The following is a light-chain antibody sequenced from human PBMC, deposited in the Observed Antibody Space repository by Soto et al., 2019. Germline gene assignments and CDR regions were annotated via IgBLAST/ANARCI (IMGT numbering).Light chain of an antibody. J-gene: IGLJ1*01. CDR3: SSYTSINTEV. CDR2: DVS. Sequence: QSALTQPASVSGSPGQSFTISCTGTSRDMGGYKYVSWYQQNPDKARKLMIYDVSYRPSGVSDRFSGSKSGNTASLTSSGLQAEDEADYYCSSYTSINTEVFGTGTKVTVL. V-gene: IGLV2-14*01. CDR1: SRDMGGYKY.